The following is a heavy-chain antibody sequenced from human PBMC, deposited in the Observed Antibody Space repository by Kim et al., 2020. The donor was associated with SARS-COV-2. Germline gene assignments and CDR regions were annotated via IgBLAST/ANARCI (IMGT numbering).Heavy chain of an antibody. CDR3: ARDPKYDILTGPPDY. V-gene: IGHV1-18*01. J-gene: IGHJ4*02. D-gene: IGHD3-9*01. Sequence: QKLQGRVTMTTDTSTSTAYMELRSLRSDDTAVYYCARDPKYDILTGPPDYWGQGTLVTVSS.